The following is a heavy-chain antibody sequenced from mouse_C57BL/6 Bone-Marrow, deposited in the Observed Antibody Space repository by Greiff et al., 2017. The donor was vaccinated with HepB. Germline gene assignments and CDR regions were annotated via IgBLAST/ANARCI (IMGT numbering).Heavy chain of an antibody. Sequence: QVQLQQPGAELVKPGASVKMSCTASGYTFTSYWITWVKQRPGQGLEWIGDIYPGSGSTNYNEKFKSKATLTVDTSSSTAYMQLSRLTSEDSAVYYCARRYYGYSYYLDYWGQGTTLTVSS. D-gene: IGHD2-2*01. CDR1: GYTFTSYW. J-gene: IGHJ2*01. V-gene: IGHV1-55*01. CDR2: IYPGSGST. CDR3: ARRYYGYSYYLDY.